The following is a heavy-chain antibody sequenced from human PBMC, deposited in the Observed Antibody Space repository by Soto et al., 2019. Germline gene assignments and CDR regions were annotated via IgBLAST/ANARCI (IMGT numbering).Heavy chain of an antibody. CDR2: IYPGDSDT. J-gene: IGHJ6*02. D-gene: IGHD2-21*02. Sequence: GESQKISCKGSGYSFTSYWIGWVRQMPGKGLEWMGIIYPGDSDTRYSPSFQGQVTISADKSISTAYLQWSSLKASDTAMYYCARRDGDFHYYYGMDVWGQGTTVTVSS. CDR3: ARRDGDFHYYYGMDV. CDR1: GYSFTSYW. V-gene: IGHV5-51*01.